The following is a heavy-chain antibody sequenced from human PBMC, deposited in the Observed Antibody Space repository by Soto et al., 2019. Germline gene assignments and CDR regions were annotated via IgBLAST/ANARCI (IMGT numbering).Heavy chain of an antibody. CDR1: GFTFSSHA. Sequence: GGSLRLSCEVSGFTFSSHAMTWVRQPPGKGLEWISAISGSGGRTWYADSMQGRFTISRDNSKNILYLQINSLRADDTAVYYCAKSAATEDDLLYYGLDVWGQGTTVTVSS. V-gene: IGHV3-23*01. D-gene: IGHD6-25*01. J-gene: IGHJ6*02. CDR3: AKSAATEDDLLYYGLDV. CDR2: ISGSGGRT.